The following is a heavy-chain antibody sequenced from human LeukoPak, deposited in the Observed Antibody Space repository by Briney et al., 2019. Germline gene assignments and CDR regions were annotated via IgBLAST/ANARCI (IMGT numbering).Heavy chain of an antibody. J-gene: IGHJ4*02. Sequence: VSGPTLVKPTPTLTLTCTFSGFSRSTRGVGVGWIRQPPGKALEWLSLNYWDDDKRYSPPLKSRLTITKDTSKNQVVLTMTNMDPVDTATYYCAHVDSSGYYLLFDYWGQGTLVTVSS. D-gene: IGHD3-22*01. CDR1: GFSRSTRGVG. CDR2: NYWDDDK. CDR3: AHVDSSGYYLLFDY. V-gene: IGHV2-5*02.